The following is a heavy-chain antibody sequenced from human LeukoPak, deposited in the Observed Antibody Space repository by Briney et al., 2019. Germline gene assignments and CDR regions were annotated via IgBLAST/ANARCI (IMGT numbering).Heavy chain of an antibody. V-gene: IGHV3-7*01. CDR1: GLTFSSNW. J-gene: IGHJ4*02. CDR3: ARSLCRLSDLFDY. CDR2: IRKDANAN. Sequence: GGSLRLSCAASGLTFSSNWMTWVRQAPGKGLEWVACIRKDANANYYMYSVKCPFTISRHDTKNSLFLQIKRLGDEETVVVYCARSLCRLSDLFDYWGQGTLVTVSS. D-gene: IGHD3-16*01.